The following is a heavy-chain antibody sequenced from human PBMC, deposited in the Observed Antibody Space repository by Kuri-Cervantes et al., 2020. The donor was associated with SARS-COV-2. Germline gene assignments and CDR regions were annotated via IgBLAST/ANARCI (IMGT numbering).Heavy chain of an antibody. CDR3: AKASVTAAAPFDY. J-gene: IGHJ4*02. D-gene: IGHD6-13*01. CDR1: GFTFSSYG. CDR2: IRYDGSNK. V-gene: IGHV3-30*02. Sequence: GGSLRLSCAASGFTFSSYGMHWVRQAPGKGLEWVAFIRYDGSNKYYADSVKGRFTISRDSSKNTLYLQMNSLRAEDTAVYYCAKASVTAAAPFDYWGQGTLVTVSS.